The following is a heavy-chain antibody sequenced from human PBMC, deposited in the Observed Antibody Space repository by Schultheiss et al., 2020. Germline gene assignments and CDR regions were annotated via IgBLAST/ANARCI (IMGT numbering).Heavy chain of an antibody. V-gene: IGHV3-33*01. D-gene: IGHD2-2*01. Sequence: GGSLRLSCAASGFTFSSYGMHWVRQAPGKGLEWVAVICYDGSNKYYADSVKGRFTISRDNSKNTLYLQMNSLRAEDTAVYYCARARVVPAAIRRRSWFDPWGQGTLVTVSS. CDR2: ICYDGSNK. CDR3: ARARVVPAAIRRRSWFDP. J-gene: IGHJ5*02. CDR1: GFTFSSYG.